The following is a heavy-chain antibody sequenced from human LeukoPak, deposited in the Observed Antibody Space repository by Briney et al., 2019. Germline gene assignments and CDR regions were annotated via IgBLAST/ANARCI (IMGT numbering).Heavy chain of an antibody. CDR1: GFTFSSYG. CDR2: ISSSSSYI. Sequence: GGSLRLSCAASGFTFSSYGMHWVRQAPGKGLEWVSSISSSSSYIYYADSVKGRFTISRDNAKNSLYLQMNSLRADDTAVYYCAMKAVPRPRLYDAFDFWGQGTVVTVSS. J-gene: IGHJ3*01. D-gene: IGHD2-2*02. V-gene: IGHV3-21*04. CDR3: AMKAVPRPRLYDAFDF.